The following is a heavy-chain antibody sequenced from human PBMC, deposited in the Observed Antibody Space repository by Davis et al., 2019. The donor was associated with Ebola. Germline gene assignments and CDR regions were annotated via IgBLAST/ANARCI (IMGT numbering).Heavy chain of an antibody. V-gene: IGHV1-2*02. CDR3: ARDLGVATTFDY. CDR1: GGTFSSSA. CDR2: INPNNAAT. J-gene: IGHJ4*02. D-gene: IGHD5-12*01. Sequence: ASVKVSCKASGGTFSSSAISWVRQAPGQGLEWMGWINPNNAATNYAQNFQGRVTMTRDTSISTAYMELSRLRSDDTAVYYCARDLGVATTFDYWGQGTLVTVSS.